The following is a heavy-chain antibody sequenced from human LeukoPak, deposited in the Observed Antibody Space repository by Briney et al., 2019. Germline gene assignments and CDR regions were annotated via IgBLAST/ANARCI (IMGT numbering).Heavy chain of an antibody. V-gene: IGHV3-23*01. D-gene: IGHD1-7*01. J-gene: IGHJ4*02. CDR2: ISGSGGST. Sequence: GGSLRLSCAASGFTFSSYAMSWVRQAPGKGLEWVSAISGSGGSTYYADSVKGRFTISRDNSKNTLYLQTNSLRAEDTAVYYCAKEGKTRNWNYYQAKSVYWGQGTLVTVSS. CDR3: AKEGKTRNWNYYQAKSVY. CDR1: GFTFSSYA.